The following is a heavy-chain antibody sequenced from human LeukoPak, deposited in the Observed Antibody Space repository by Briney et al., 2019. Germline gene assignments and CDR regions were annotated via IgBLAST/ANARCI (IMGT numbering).Heavy chain of an antibody. V-gene: IGHV4-34*01. Sequence: SETLSLTRAVYGGSFSGYYWSWIRQPPGKGLEWLGEINHSGSTNYNPSLKSRVTISVDTSKNQFSLKLSSVTAADTAVYYCAREIIFGGEPKDYWGQGTLVTVSS. CDR3: AREIIFGGEPKDY. CDR2: INHSGST. J-gene: IGHJ4*02. D-gene: IGHD3-16*01. CDR1: GGSFSGYY.